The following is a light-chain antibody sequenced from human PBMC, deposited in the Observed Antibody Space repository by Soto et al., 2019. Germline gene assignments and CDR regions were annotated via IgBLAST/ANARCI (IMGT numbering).Light chain of an antibody. CDR2: SNN. CDR1: SSNIGSNT. Sequence: QPVLAQPPSASGTPGQRVTLSCSGSSSNIGSNTVNWYQQLPGTAPKLLIYSNNQRPSGVPDRFSGSKSGTSASLAISGLQSEDGTDYYCAAWDDSLNGYVFGTGTKVTVL. CDR3: AAWDDSLNGYV. J-gene: IGLJ1*01. V-gene: IGLV1-44*01.